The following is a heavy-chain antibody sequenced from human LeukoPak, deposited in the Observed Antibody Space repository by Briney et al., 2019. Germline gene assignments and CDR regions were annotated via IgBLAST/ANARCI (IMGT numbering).Heavy chain of an antibody. Sequence: GGSLRLSCAASGFTSSNYWMSWVRQAPGKGLEWVGNINQDGSQKYYVDSVKGRFTISRDNAKNTLYLQMNSLRAEDTAVYYCARDSKLNYYMDVWGKGTTVTVSS. CDR2: INQDGSQK. J-gene: IGHJ6*03. CDR1: GFTSSNYW. CDR3: ARDSKLNYYMDV. V-gene: IGHV3-7*01. D-gene: IGHD5-24*01.